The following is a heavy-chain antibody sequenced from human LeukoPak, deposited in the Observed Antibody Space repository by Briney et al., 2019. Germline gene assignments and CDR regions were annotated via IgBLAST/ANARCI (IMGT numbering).Heavy chain of an antibody. Sequence: SETLSLTSTVPGGSISSDYWSWIRQPPGKGLEWIGYIYYSVSTNYNPPRKSRVTISVDTSKNQFSLKLSAVTAADRALYYGARRDSSGWQFQHGGQGTLVTVSS. CDR1: GGSISSDY. CDR3: ARRDSSGWQFQH. D-gene: IGHD6-25*01. CDR2: IYYSVST. V-gene: IGHV4-59*01. J-gene: IGHJ1*01.